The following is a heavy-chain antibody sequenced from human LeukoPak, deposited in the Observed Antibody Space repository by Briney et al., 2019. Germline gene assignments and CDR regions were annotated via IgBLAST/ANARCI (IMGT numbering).Heavy chain of an antibody. CDR2: INSDGSTT. V-gene: IGHV3-74*01. CDR1: GFTFSSYW. Sequence: PGGSLRLSCAASGFTFSSYWMHWVRQAPGRGLVWVSRINSDGSTTTYADSVKGRFTISRDNAKNTLYLHVNSLRAEDTALYYCARSPGGYSAIDYWGQGTLVTVSS. D-gene: IGHD3-10*01. CDR3: ARSPGGYSAIDY. J-gene: IGHJ4*02.